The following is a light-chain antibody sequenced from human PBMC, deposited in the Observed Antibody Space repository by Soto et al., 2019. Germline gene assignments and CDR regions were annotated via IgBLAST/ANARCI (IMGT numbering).Light chain of an antibody. CDR1: QSVSSN. Sequence: IVMTQSAATLSVSPGERATLSCRASQSVSSNLAWYQQKPGQAPRLLIYGASTRATGIPARFSGSGSGTEFTLTISSLQSEDFAVYYCQQYNNWPPWTFGQGTKGDI. CDR2: GAS. J-gene: IGKJ1*01. V-gene: IGKV3-15*01. CDR3: QQYNNWPPWT.